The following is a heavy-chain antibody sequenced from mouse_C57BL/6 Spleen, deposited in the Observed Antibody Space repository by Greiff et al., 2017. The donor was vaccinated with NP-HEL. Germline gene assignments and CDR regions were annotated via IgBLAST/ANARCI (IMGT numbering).Heavy chain of an antibody. CDR2: IDPENGDT. Sequence: VQLQQSGAELVRPGASVKLSCTASGFNIKDDYMHWVKQRPEQGLEWIGWIDPENGDTEYASKFQGKATITADTSSNTAYLQLSSLTSEDTAVYYCTLHYYGSSYGAMDYWGQGTSVTVSS. V-gene: IGHV14-4*01. J-gene: IGHJ4*01. CDR3: TLHYYGSSYGAMDY. D-gene: IGHD1-1*01. CDR1: GFNIKDDY.